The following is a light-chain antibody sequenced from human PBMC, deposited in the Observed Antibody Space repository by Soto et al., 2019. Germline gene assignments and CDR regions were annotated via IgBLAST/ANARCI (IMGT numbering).Light chain of an antibody. CDR1: SSNIETNT. V-gene: IGLV1-44*01. CDR2: ANN. CDR3: QSYDSSLSGSGV. Sequence: QSVLTQPPSASGTPGQRVTISCSGSSSNIETNTVNWYQQVPGTAPKLLISANNIRPSGVPDRFSGSKSGTSASLAITGLQAEDEADYYCQSYDSSLSGSGVFGGGTKVTVL. J-gene: IGLJ3*02.